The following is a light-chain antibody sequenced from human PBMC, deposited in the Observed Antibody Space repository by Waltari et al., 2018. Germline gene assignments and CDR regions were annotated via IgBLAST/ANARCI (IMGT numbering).Light chain of an antibody. CDR2: EVS. V-gene: IGLV2-14*01. CDR3: SSYTSSSTLG. J-gene: IGLJ3*02. Sequence: QSALTQPASVSGSPGQSITISCTGTSSDVGGYTYVPWYQQHPGKAPKLMIYEVSNRPSGVSNRFSGSKSGNTASLTISGLQAEDEADYYCSSYTSSSTLGFGGGTKLTVL. CDR1: SSDVGGYTY.